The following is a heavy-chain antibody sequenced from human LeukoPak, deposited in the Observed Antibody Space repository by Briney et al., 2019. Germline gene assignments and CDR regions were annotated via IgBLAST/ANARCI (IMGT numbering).Heavy chain of an antibody. V-gene: IGHV1-46*01. D-gene: IGHD4-11*01. CDR2: INPSDGST. J-gene: IGHJ4*02. CDR3: ARDRSYSHRADYFDY. CDR1: GYTFTSYY. Sequence: GASVKVSFKASGYTFTSYYIHWVRQAPGQGLERKGLINPSDGSTTYAQKFQGRVTMTRDTSTSKVYMELSSLRSEDTAVYYCARDRSYSHRADYFDYWRQGTLVTVSS.